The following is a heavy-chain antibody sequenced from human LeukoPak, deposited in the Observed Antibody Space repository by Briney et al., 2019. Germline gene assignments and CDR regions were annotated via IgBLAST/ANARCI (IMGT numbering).Heavy chain of an antibody. CDR2: IGTRSNPI. J-gene: IGHJ4*02. D-gene: IGHD1-26*01. CDR3: AREARGSGRDFDY. Sequence: PGGSLRLSCAASGFSFSDFYMSWIRQAPGMGLEWISYIGTRSNPIYYADSVKGRFTISRDDAKNSLYLQMNSLRDADTAVYFCAREARGSGRDFDYWGQGILVTVSS. CDR1: GFSFSDFY. V-gene: IGHV3-11*01.